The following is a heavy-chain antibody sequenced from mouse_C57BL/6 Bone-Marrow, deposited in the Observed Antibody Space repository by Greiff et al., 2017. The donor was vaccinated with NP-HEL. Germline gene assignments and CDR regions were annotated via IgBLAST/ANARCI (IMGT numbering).Heavy chain of an antibody. Sequence: EVKVVESGGGLVQPGGSLKLSCAASGFTFSDYYMYWVRQTPEKRLEWVAYISNGGGSTYYPDTVKGRFTISRDNAKNTLYLQMSRLKSEDTAMYYCARHRIYDGYYVGFAYWGQGTLVTVSA. D-gene: IGHD2-3*01. CDR2: ISNGGGST. V-gene: IGHV5-12*01. J-gene: IGHJ3*01. CDR1: GFTFSDYY. CDR3: ARHRIYDGYYVGFAY.